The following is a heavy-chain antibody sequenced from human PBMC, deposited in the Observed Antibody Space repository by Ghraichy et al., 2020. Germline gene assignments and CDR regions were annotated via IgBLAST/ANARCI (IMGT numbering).Heavy chain of an antibody. CDR1: GGSFSGYY. Sequence: SETLSLTCAVYGGSFSGYYWSWIRQPPGKGLEWIGEINHSGSTNYNPSLKSRVTISVDTSKNQFSLKLSSVTAADTAVYYCARERWLQSWGFDYYYGMDVWGQGTTVTVSS. CDR3: ARERWLQSWGFDYYYGMDV. V-gene: IGHV4-34*01. D-gene: IGHD5-24*01. CDR2: INHSGST. J-gene: IGHJ6*02.